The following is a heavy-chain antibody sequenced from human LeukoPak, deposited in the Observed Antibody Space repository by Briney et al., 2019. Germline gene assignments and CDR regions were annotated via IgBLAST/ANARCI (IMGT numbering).Heavy chain of an antibody. CDR3: ARDIVVVPAVEAEDC. J-gene: IGHJ4*02. D-gene: IGHD2-2*01. Sequence: GASVNVSFKSSGYSLCYYYMHWVRQAPGQGLEGRGWINPNSGLTNCAQRFQGRVTMTADTSVNTAYMHPTGLTSDDSAVYYCARDIVVVPAVEAEDCWGQGTLVIVSS. CDR1: GYSLCYYY. CDR2: INPNSGLT. V-gene: IGHV1-2*02.